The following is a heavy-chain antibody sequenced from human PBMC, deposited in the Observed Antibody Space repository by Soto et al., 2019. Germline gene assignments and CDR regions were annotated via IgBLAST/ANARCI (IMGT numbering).Heavy chain of an antibody. CDR1: GFTFDDYA. Sequence: EVQLVESGGGLVQSGRSLRLSCAASGFTFDDYAMHWVRHAPGKGLEWVSSISWNSGSIAYADSVKGRFTISRDNAKNSRFLQMSSLRPEDTALYYCAKALDYDSSGYYYFDYWGQGTLVTVSS. D-gene: IGHD3-22*01. CDR2: ISWNSGSI. J-gene: IGHJ4*02. V-gene: IGHV3-9*01. CDR3: AKALDYDSSGYYYFDY.